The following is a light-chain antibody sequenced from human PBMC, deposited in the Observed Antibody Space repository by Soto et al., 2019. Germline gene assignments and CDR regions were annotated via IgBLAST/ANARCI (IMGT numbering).Light chain of an antibody. V-gene: IGLV4-69*01. CDR1: SGHSNYA. Sequence: QSVLTQSPSASASLGASVKLTCTLSSGHSNYAIAWHQQQPEKGPRYLMKLNSDGSHSKGDGIPDRFSGSSSGAERYLTISSLQSEDEADYYFQTWGTGLWVFGGGTKLTVL. CDR3: QTWGTGLWV. CDR2: LNSDGSH. J-gene: IGLJ3*02.